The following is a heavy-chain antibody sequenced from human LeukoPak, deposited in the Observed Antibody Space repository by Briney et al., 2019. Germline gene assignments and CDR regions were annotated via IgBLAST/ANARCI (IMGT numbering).Heavy chain of an antibody. CDR3: ARDNSDFDEYAFDI. J-gene: IGHJ3*02. Sequence: KPSETLSLTCAVSGYSISSGGYYWSWIRQHPGKGLEWIGYIYYSGSTYYNPSLKSRVTISVDTSKNQFSLKLSSVTAADTAVYYCARDNSDFDEYAFDIWGQGTMVTVSS. CDR1: GYSISSGGYY. V-gene: IGHV4-31*11. D-gene: IGHD1-1*01. CDR2: IYYSGST.